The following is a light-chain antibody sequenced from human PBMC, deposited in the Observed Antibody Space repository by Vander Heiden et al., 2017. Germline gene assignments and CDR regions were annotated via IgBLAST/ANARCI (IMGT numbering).Light chain of an antibody. CDR3: SSFTTTRTLV. CDR2: EVS. V-gene: IGLV2-14*01. Sequence: QSALTQPASVSRSPGQSITISCTGTSSDIGSYNYVSWYQHHPGKAPKLLIYEVSHRPPGLSDRFAASKSGNTASLIISGLQTEDEADYYCSSFTTTRTLVFGGGTRLTVL. CDR1: SSDIGSYNY. J-gene: IGLJ2*01.